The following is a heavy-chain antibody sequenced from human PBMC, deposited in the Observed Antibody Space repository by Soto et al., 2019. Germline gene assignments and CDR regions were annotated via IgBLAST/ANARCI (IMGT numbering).Heavy chain of an antibody. V-gene: IGHV4-39*01. CDR1: GGSISRSTYY. Sequence: QLQLQESGPGLVKPSETLSLTCTVSGGSISRSTYYWGWIRQPPGKGLEWIGNIYSSGTTYYNPSLKSRVTISVDTSKNHFSLKLSSVTAADTAVYYCARYSGIIFDYWGQGTLVTVSS. D-gene: IGHD2-21*01. CDR2: IYSSGTT. J-gene: IGHJ4*02. CDR3: ARYSGIIFDY.